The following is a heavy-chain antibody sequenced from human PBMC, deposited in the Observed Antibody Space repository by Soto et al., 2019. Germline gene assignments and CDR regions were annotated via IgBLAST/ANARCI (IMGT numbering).Heavy chain of an antibody. CDR1: GWYFSGYY. Sequence: ASETLSLTCAFYGWYFSGYYWSWIRQPPGKGLEWIGEINHSGSTNYNPSLKSRVTISVDTSKNQFSLKLSSVTAADTAVYYCARGPPRIAARPFDYWGQGTLVTV. CDR3: ARGPPRIAARPFDY. J-gene: IGHJ4*02. CDR2: INHSGST. V-gene: IGHV4-34*01. D-gene: IGHD6-6*01.